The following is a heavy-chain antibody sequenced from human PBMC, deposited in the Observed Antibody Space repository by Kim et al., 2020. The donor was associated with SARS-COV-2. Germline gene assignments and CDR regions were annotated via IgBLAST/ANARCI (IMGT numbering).Heavy chain of an antibody. CDR3: ARAPYYFDY. J-gene: IGHJ4*02. CDR2: K. V-gene: IGHV3-74*01. Sequence: KTHAAPVKGRFTHSKDNAKNTLYLQMNSRRAEDTAVYYCARAPYYFDYWGQGTLVTVSS.